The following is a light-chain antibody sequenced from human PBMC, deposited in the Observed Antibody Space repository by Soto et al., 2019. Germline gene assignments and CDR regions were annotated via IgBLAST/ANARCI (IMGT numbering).Light chain of an antibody. J-gene: IGKJ4*01. Sequence: DIVMTQSPLSLPVTPGEPASISCRSSQSLLHRSGYNYLTWYLQKPGQSPQLLIYLGSSRASGVPDRFRGSGSGTDFTLKISRVEAEDGGVYYCMQALQTPLTFGGGTKVEIK. CDR3: MQALQTPLT. CDR1: QSLLHRSGYNY. CDR2: LGS. V-gene: IGKV2-28*01.